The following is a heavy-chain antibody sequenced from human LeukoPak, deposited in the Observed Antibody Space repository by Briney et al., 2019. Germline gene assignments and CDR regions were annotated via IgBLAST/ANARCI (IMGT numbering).Heavy chain of an antibody. Sequence: GGSLRLSCAASGFTFSDYYMSWIRQAPGKGLEGVSYISSSGSTIYYADSVKGRFTISRDNAKNSLYLQMNSLRAEDTAVYYCARDPSGSKYYDILAYYFDYWGQGTLVTVSS. CDR3: ARDPSGSKYYDILAYYFDY. CDR1: GFTFSDYY. J-gene: IGHJ4*02. V-gene: IGHV3-11*01. CDR2: ISSSGSTI. D-gene: IGHD3-9*01.